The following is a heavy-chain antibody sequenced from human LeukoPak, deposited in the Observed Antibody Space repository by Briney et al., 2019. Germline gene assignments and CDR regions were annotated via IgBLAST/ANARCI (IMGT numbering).Heavy chain of an antibody. V-gene: IGHV1-69*05. CDR2: IIPIFGTA. J-gene: IGHJ6*03. Sequence: SVKVSCKASGGTFSSYAISWVRQAPGQGLEWMGRIIPIFGTANYAQKFQGRVTITTDESTSTAYMELSSLRSEDTAVYYCASLVLRSYCYYMDVWGKGTTVTVSS. CDR3: ASLVLRSYCYYMDV. D-gene: IGHD1-14*01. CDR1: GGTFSSYA.